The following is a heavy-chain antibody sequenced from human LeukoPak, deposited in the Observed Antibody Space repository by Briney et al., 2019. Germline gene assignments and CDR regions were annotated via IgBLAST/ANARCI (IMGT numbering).Heavy chain of an antibody. J-gene: IGHJ4*02. V-gene: IGHV3-15*05. D-gene: IGHD4-11*01. CDR3: SPDLYSKYKGYFDY. CDR1: GFTFNTAW. Sequence: GGSLRLSCAASGFTFNTAWMSWVRQAPGKGLEWVGGVKSETDGGTTDYAAPVKGRFTISRDDPKNTLYLQMTSLKTEDTAVYYCSPDLYSKYKGYFDYWGQGTLVTVSS. CDR2: VKSETDGGTT.